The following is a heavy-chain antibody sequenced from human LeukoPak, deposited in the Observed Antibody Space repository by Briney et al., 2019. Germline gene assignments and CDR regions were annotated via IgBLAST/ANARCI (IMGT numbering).Heavy chain of an antibody. CDR2: MYNSGST. CDR3: ARGIESYGDYGY. J-gene: IGHJ4*02. D-gene: IGHD4-17*01. Sequence: SETLSLTCTVSGGSISGSYLSWIRQPPGKGLEWIAYMYNSGSTNYNPSLKSRVTISIDTSKNQFSLKLSSLTAADTAIFYCARGIESYGDYGYWGQGILVAVSS. CDR1: GGSISGSY. V-gene: IGHV4-59*01.